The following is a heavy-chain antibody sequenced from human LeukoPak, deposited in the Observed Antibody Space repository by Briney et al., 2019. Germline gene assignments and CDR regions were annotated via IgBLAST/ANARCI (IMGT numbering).Heavy chain of an antibody. D-gene: IGHD3-10*01. Sequence: GGSLRLSCAASGFTFSSYALHWVRQAPGKGLEWVAVISYDGSNKYYADSVKGRFTISRDNSKNTLYLQMNSLRAEDTAVYYCARDPWYTMVRGSRLDYWGQGTLVTVSS. CDR3: ARDPWYTMVRGSRLDY. V-gene: IGHV3-30-3*01. CDR2: ISYDGSNK. CDR1: GFTFSSYA. J-gene: IGHJ4*02.